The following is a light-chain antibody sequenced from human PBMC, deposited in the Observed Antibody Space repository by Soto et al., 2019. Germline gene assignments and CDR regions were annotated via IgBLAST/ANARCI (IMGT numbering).Light chain of an antibody. CDR2: MNN. J-gene: IGLJ2*01. V-gene: IGLV1-47*01. Sequence: QSVLTQPPSASGTPGQRVTISCSGSTSNIGSNYVYWYQQLPGTAPKLLIYMNNQRPSGVPDRFSGSKSGTSASLAISGLLSEDEADYYCAAWDDSLSGRVFGGGTKLTVL. CDR3: AAWDDSLSGRV. CDR1: TSNIGSNY.